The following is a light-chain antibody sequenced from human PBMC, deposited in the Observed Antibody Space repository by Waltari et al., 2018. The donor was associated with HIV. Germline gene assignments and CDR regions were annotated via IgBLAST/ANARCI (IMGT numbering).Light chain of an antibody. J-gene: IGLJ1*01. CDR1: SSDISDTPPDIR. V-gene: IGLV2-18*01. CDR2: DDD. CDR3: ACYTSADTHFV. Sequence: QSALTQPPSVSGSPGQSVTISCAGASSDISDTPPDIRVSCYQQPPGASPKVVIYDDDYRPSGVPDRFAAYKFGNAASLTISGLQPADEGDYYCACYTSADTHFVFGTGTTVSV.